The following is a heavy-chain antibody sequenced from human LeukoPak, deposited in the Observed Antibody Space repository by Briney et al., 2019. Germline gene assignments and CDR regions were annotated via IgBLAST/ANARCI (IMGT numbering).Heavy chain of an antibody. J-gene: IGHJ4*02. CDR2: IKQDGSEK. CDR1: GSTFRSYW. D-gene: IGHD3-16*01. V-gene: IGHV3-7*03. Sequence: GGSLRLSCAASGSTFRSYWMSWVRQAPGKGLEWVANIKQDGSEKYYVDSVKGRFTISRDNAKKSLYLQMNSLRAEDTAVYYCARDGGPFDSWGQGTLVTVSS. CDR3: ARDGGPFDS.